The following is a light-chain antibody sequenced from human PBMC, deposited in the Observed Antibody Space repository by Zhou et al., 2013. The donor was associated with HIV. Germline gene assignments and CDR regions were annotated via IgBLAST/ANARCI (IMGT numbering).Light chain of an antibody. CDR1: RSNMGTGYD. CDR3: QSYDSSLSGSVV. Sequence: QSVLTQPPSVSGAAGQRVTISCTGSRSNMGTGYDVHWYQQLPGTAPKLLIYGNSNRPSGVPDRFSGSKSGTSASLAITGLQAEDEADYDCQSYDSSLSGSVVFGGGTKLTVL. CDR2: GNS. J-gene: IGLJ2*01. V-gene: IGLV1-40*01.